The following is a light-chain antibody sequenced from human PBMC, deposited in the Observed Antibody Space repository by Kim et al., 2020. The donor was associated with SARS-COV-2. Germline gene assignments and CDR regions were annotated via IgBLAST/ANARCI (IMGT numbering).Light chain of an antibody. J-gene: IGLJ1*01. Sequence: SYELTQPPSVSVAPGKTDRITCGGNNIGRKSVHWYQQKPGQAPVLAIYYDTDRPSGIPERFSGSNSGNTATLTISRVEAGDEADYYCQVWDSSSGYVFGT. CDR1: NIGRKS. CDR3: QVWDSSSGYV. V-gene: IGLV3-21*04. CDR2: YDT.